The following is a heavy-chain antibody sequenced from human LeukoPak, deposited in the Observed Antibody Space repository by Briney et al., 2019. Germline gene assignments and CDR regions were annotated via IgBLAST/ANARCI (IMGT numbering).Heavy chain of an antibody. CDR2: IYYSGTT. CDR1: GGSISSYY. J-gene: IGHJ4*02. D-gene: IGHD3-22*01. CDR3: ARGADSSGYYSIFYFDY. V-gene: IGHV4-59*01. Sequence: SETLSLTCTVSGGSISSYYRSWIRQPPGKGLEWIGSIYYSGTTNYNPSLKSRVTISVDTSKNQFSLKLNSVTAADTAVYYCARGADSSGYYSIFYFDYWGQGTLVTVSS.